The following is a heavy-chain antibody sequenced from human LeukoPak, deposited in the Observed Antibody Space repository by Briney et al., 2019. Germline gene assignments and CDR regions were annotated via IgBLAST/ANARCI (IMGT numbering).Heavy chain of an antibody. CDR2: ISSSSSYI. CDR3: AGGRSDYYYYMDV. CDR1: GFTFSTYS. J-gene: IGHJ6*03. V-gene: IGHV3-21*01. Sequence: GGSLRLSCAASGFTFSTYSMNWVRQAPGKGLEWVSSISSSSSYIYYADSVKGRFTISRDNAKNSLYPQMNSLRAEDTAVYYCAGGRSDYYYYMDVWGKGTTVTVSS.